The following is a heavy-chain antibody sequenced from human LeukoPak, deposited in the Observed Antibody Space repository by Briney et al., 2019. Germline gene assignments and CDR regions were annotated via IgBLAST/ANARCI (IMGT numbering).Heavy chain of an antibody. V-gene: IGHV3-53*01. J-gene: IGHJ4*02. CDR1: WFTVSSNY. CDR3: ARARNRVRGAQTPDT. D-gene: IGHD3-10*01. Sequence: PGGALRLSWGASWFTVSSNYMSRGRPAPGKGVEGGSVIYSGGSTYYADSVKGRFTISRDNSTNTLYLQMTSLRAADTAVYYCARARNRVRGAQTPDTWGQGTLVTVSS. CDR2: IYSGGST.